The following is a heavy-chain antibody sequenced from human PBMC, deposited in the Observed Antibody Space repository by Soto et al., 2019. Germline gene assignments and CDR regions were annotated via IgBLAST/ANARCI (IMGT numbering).Heavy chain of an antibody. J-gene: IGHJ3*01. D-gene: IGHD2-21*02. CDR1: GYTFTSYD. CDR3: ASKGGDHTDDAFDL. CDR2: MNPNSGNT. V-gene: IGHV1-8*01. Sequence: QVQLVQSGAEVKKPGASVKVSCKASGYTFTSYDINWVRQATGQGLEWMGWMNPNSGNTGYAQKFQGRVTMTRNTSISTSYMEMSSLRSEDTAVYYCASKGGDHTDDAFDLWGQGTMVTVSS.